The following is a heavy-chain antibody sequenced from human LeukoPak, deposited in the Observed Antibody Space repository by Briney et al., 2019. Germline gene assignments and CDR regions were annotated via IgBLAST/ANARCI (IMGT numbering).Heavy chain of an antibody. J-gene: IGHJ4*02. CDR2: ISYDGNNE. Sequence: GRSLRLSCAASGFTFSNYAMLWVRRAPGKGLEWVAVISYDGNNEDYADSVKGRFTISRDHSRNTLFLQMDSLIPEDTALYYCARDNNGDYWGQGTLVTVSS. CDR1: GFTFSNYA. D-gene: IGHD2-8*01. V-gene: IGHV3-30-3*01. CDR3: ARDNNGDY.